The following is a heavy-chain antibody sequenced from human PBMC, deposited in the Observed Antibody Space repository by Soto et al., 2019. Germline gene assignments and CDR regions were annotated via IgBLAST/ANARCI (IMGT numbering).Heavy chain of an antibody. CDR1: GYSFTSYW. Sequence: GESLKISCKGSGYSFTSYWISWVRQMPGKGLEWMGRIDPSDSYTNYSPSFQGHVTISADKSISTAYLQWSSLKASDTAMYYCARRESSSWYYYYGMDFWGQGTTVTVSS. D-gene: IGHD6-13*01. J-gene: IGHJ6*02. V-gene: IGHV5-10-1*01. CDR2: IDPSDSYT. CDR3: ARRESSSWYYYYGMDF.